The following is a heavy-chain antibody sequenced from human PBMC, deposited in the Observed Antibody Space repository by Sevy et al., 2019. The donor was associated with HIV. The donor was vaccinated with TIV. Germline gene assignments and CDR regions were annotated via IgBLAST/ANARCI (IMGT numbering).Heavy chain of an antibody. D-gene: IGHD6-19*01. CDR1: GFTFSSYA. CDR3: ARDSSSGWYGNFDY. CDR2: ISYDGSNK. Sequence: GGSLRLSCAASGFTFSSYAMHWVRQAPGKGLEWVAVISYDGSNKYYADSVKGRFTMSRDNSKNTLYLQMNSLRAEDTAVYYCARDSSSGWYGNFDYWGQGTLVTVSS. V-gene: IGHV3-30-3*01. J-gene: IGHJ4*02.